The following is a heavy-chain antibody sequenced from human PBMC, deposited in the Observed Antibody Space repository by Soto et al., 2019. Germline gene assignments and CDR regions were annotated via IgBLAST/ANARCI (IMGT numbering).Heavy chain of an antibody. CDR3: ARDKADHSGWRQLWFDP. V-gene: IGHV1-69*01. CDR1: GGTFSSST. CDR2: FIPVLGTA. Sequence: QVQLVQSGAEVKKPGSSVKVSCKASGGTFSSSTITWVRQAPGHGLEWMGGFIPVLGTAKYAQKFQGRVTITADESTSTVYMELNSLRSEDTAIYYCARDKADHSGWRQLWFDPWGQGTQVTVSS. J-gene: IGHJ5*02. D-gene: IGHD6-19*01.